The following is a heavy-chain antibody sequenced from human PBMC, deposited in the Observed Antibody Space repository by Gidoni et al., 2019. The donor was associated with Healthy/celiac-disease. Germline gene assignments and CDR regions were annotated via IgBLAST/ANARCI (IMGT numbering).Heavy chain of an antibody. J-gene: IGHJ4*02. CDR3: ARDQAAAGTGGFDY. V-gene: IGHV1-69*01. D-gene: IGHD6-13*01. Sequence: QVQLVQSGAEVKKPVSSVKVSCQASRGTFSSYAISWVRQAPGQGLEWMGGIIPIFGTANYAQKFQGRVTITADESTSTAYMELSSLRYEDTAVYYCARDQAAAGTGGFDYWGQGTLVTVSS. CDR2: IIPIFGTA. CDR1: RGTFSSYA.